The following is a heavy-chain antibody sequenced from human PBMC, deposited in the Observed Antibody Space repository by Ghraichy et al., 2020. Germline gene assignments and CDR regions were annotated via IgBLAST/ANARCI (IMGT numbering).Heavy chain of an antibody. CDR2: ISAYNGNT. CDR1: GYTFTSYG. Sequence: ASVKVSCKASGYTFTSYGISWVRQAPGQGLELMGWISAYNGNTNYAQKLQGRVTMTTDTSTSTAYMELRSLRSDDTAVYYCARDLYDFWSGYSMWWFDPWGQGTLVTVSS. V-gene: IGHV1-18*01. D-gene: IGHD3-3*01. J-gene: IGHJ5*02. CDR3: ARDLYDFWSGYSMWWFDP.